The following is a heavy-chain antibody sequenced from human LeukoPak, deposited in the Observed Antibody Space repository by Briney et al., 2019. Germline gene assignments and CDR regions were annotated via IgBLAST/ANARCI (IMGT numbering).Heavy chain of an antibody. J-gene: IGHJ4*02. CDR1: GYIFSNCD. Sequence: ALVKVSCKASGYIFSNCDINWVRQAPGHGLEWMGWMNPNSGRRVYAQKFQGRVTMTRNSSINTAYMELTSLRSDDRAVYYCARGLRSDYWGQGTLVTVSS. CDR3: ARGLRSDY. CDR2: MNPNSGRR. D-gene: IGHD3-16*02. V-gene: IGHV1-8*01.